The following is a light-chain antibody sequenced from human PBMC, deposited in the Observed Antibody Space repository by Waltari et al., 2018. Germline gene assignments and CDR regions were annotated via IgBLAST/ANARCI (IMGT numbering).Light chain of an antibody. J-gene: IGKJ2*02. V-gene: IGKV1-27*01. CDR3: QRYSNTPRT. CDR2: GAT. Sequence: DIQMTQSPSYLSASIGDRVTMTCRASQDISNYLAWYQQKPGKVPKLLIYGATTLQTGVPSRFSGSGSGTDFTLTISSLQPEDVATYYCQRYSNTPRTFGQGTKLEIK. CDR1: QDISNY.